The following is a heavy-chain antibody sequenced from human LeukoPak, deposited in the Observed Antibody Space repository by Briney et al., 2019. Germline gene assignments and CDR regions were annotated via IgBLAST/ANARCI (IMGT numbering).Heavy chain of an antibody. CDR3: ARGTAPVYRKGMDV. V-gene: IGHV1-8*01. Sequence: ASVKVSCKASGYTFTSYDINWVRRATGQGLEWMGWMNPNSGNTGYAQKFQGRVTMTRNTSISTAYMELSSLRSEDTAVYYCARGTAPVYRKGMDVWGQGTTVTVSS. J-gene: IGHJ6*02. CDR1: GYTFTSYD. CDR2: MNPNSGNT. D-gene: IGHD5-18*01.